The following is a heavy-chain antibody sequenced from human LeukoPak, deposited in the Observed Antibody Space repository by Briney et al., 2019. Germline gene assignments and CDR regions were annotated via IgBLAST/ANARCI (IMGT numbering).Heavy chain of an antibody. CDR3: ARRKYYYDSSGYYYVPDY. V-gene: IGHV4-39*01. J-gene: IGHJ4*02. D-gene: IGHD3-22*01. CDR2: IYYSGST. CDR1: GGSISSSSYY. Sequence: SETLSLTCTVSGGSISSSSYYWGWIRQPPGKGLEWIGSIYYSGSTYYNPSLKSRVTISVDTSKNQFSLKLSSVTAADTAVNYCARRKYYYDSSGYYYVPDYWGQGTLVTVSS.